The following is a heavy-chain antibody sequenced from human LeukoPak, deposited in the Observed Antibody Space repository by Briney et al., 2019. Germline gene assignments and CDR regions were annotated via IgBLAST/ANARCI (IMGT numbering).Heavy chain of an antibody. CDR3: AKDGRALQLDY. Sequence: GRSLRLSCAASGFTFSSYGMHWVRQAPGKGLEWVAVISYDGSYKYYADSVKGRFTISRDNSKNTLYLQMNSLRAGDTAVYYCAKDGRALQLDYWGQGTLVTVSS. J-gene: IGHJ4*02. D-gene: IGHD6-6*01. CDR2: ISYDGSYK. CDR1: GFTFSSYG. V-gene: IGHV3-30*18.